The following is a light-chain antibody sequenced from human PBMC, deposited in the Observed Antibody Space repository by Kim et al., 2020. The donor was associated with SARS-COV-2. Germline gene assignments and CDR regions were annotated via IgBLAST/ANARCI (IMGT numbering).Light chain of an antibody. Sequence: SPGQRATLSCRASQSLGNNYLAWYQQRPGQAPRLLIYGASSGATGIPDRFSASGSVTDFTLTISRLEPEYFAVYYCQQYGVSPPYTFGQGTKLEF. V-gene: IGKV3-20*01. CDR2: GAS. CDR3: QQYGVSPPYT. J-gene: IGKJ2*01. CDR1: QSLGNNY.